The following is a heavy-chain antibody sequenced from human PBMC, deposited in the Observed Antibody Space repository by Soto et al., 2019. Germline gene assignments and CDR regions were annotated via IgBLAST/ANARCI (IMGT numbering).Heavy chain of an antibody. CDR2: IYYSGST. V-gene: IGHV4-39*01. CDR3: ARQWVVADKHYYDSSGYYVYGYNWFDP. CDR1: GGSISSSSYY. J-gene: IGHJ5*02. D-gene: IGHD3-22*01. Sequence: SETLSLTCTVSGGSISSSSYYWGWIRQPPGKGLEWIGSIYYSGSTYYNQSLKSRVTISVDTSKNQFSLKLSSVTAADTAVYYCARQWVVADKHYYDSSGYYVYGYNWFDPWGQGTLVTVSS.